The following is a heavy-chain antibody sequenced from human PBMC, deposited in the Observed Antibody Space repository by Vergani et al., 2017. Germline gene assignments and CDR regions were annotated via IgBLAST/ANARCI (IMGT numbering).Heavy chain of an antibody. D-gene: IGHD4-11*01. CDR1: GGSIDGVSSY. CDR3: ARVNTETNGHLYYYYYMDV. V-gene: IGHV4-61*02. J-gene: IGHJ6*03. CDR2: IYKSGRT. Sequence: QMQLQESGPGLLKPSQTLSLTCSVSGGSIDGVSSYWTWIRQPAGKGLEWIGRIYKSGRTNYNPSLQSRVTISLDTSKNQFSLTLNSVTATDTAIYFCARVNTETNGHLYYYYYMDVWGQGTAVTVS.